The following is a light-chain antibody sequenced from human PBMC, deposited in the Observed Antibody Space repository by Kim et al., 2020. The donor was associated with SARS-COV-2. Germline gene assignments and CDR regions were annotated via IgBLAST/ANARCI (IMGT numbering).Light chain of an antibody. CDR1: QSFSSW. CDR3: QQYKNFPIT. Sequence: DIQMTQSPPTLSASVGDRVTITCRASQSFSSWLAWYQQKPGKVPKLLIYKTSILESGVPSRFSGSGSGTEFTLTISSLQPDDFATYYCQQYKNFPITFGQRTPLEIK. J-gene: IGKJ5*01. CDR2: KTS. V-gene: IGKV1-5*03.